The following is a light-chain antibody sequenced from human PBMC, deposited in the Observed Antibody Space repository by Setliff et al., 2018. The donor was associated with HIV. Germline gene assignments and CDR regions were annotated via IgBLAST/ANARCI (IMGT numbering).Light chain of an antibody. CDR2: GGS. CDR1: ISNIGAGYD. CDR3: QSYDISLTGYV. J-gene: IGLJ1*01. Sequence: QSAMTQPPSVSGAPGQRVTMSCTGRISNIGAGYDVHWYKQLPVTAPKLLIYGGSNRPSGVPDRFSGSKSGTSASLAITGLPAEDEADYYCQSYDISLTGYVFGTGTKVTVL. V-gene: IGLV1-40*02.